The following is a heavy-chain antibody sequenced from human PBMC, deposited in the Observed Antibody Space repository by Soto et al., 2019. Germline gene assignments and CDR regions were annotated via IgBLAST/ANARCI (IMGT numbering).Heavy chain of an antibody. Sequence: EVQLLESGGGLVQPGGSLRLSCAASGFTFSSYAMSWVRQAPGKGLEWVSAISGSGGSTYYADSVKGRFTISRDNSKNTLYLQMNSPRAEDTAVYYCAKDRGYGSYFYYYGMDVWGQGTTVTVSS. D-gene: IGHD5-18*01. V-gene: IGHV3-23*01. CDR1: GFTFSSYA. CDR2: ISGSGGST. CDR3: AKDRGYGSYFYYYGMDV. J-gene: IGHJ6*02.